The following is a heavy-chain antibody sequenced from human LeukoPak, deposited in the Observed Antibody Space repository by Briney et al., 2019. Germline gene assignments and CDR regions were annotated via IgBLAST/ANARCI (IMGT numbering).Heavy chain of an antibody. Sequence: GGSLRLSCAASGFTFSSYAMSWVRQAPGKGLEWVSYISSSGSTIYYADSVKGRFTISRDNAKNSLYLQMNSLRAEDTAVYYCARSRYDSSGDFPAYWGQGTLVTVSS. CDR1: GFTFSSYA. V-gene: IGHV3-48*03. J-gene: IGHJ4*02. CDR3: ARSRYDSSGDFPAY. D-gene: IGHD3-22*01. CDR2: ISSSGSTI.